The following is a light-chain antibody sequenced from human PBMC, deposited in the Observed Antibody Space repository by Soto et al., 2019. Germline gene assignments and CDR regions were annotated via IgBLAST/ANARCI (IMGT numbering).Light chain of an antibody. CDR3: QQRNIWPPVT. CDR1: PSVTNF. CDR2: GAF. Sequence: SVLTQSPATLSFSPWERATLSCSSSPSVTNFLAWYQQKPGQAPRLLIYGAFNRATGIPARFSGSGSGTDFTLTISSLEPEDFAVYYCQQRNIWPPVTFGQGTRLEIK. V-gene: IGKV3-11*01. J-gene: IGKJ5*01.